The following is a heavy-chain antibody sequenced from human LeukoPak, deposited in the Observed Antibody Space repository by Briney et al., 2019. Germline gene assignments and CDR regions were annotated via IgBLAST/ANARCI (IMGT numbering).Heavy chain of an antibody. V-gene: IGHV3-48*03. CDR3: AKDDEPETLIAAAAKTDY. Sequence: GGSLRLSCAASGFTFSSYEMNWVRQAPGKGLEWVSYISSSGSTIYYADSVKGRFTISRDNSKNTLYLQMNSLRAEDTAVYYCAKDDEPETLIAAAAKTDYWGQGTLVTVSS. J-gene: IGHJ4*02. CDR1: GFTFSSYE. D-gene: IGHD6-13*01. CDR2: ISSSGSTI.